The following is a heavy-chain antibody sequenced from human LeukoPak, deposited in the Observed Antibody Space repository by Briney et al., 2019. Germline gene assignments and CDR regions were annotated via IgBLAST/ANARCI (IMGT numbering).Heavy chain of an antibody. J-gene: IGHJ5*02. CDR1: GYTFTSYY. CDR3: ARDPDPTESLVPAVNWFDP. Sequence: ASVKVSCKASGYTFTSYYMHWVRQAPEQGLEWMGIINPSGGSTSYAQKFQGRVTMTRDTSTSTVYMELSSLRSEDTAVYYCARDPDPTESLVPAVNWFDPWGQGTLVTVSS. V-gene: IGHV1-46*01. CDR2: INPSGGST. D-gene: IGHD2-2*01.